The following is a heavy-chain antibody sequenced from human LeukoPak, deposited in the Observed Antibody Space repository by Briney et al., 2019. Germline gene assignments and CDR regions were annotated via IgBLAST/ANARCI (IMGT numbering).Heavy chain of an antibody. J-gene: IGHJ4*02. V-gene: IGHV3-30-3*01. CDR1: GFTFSTYA. D-gene: IGHD3-10*01. CDR2: ITYDGSDK. CDR3: ARVPYGSGTYTDY. Sequence: GGSLRLSCAASGFTFSTYAMHWVRQAPGKGLEWVAVITYDGSDKYYADSVRGRFTISRDNSKNTVYLQMNSLRAEDTAVYYCARVPYGSGTYTDYWGRGTLVTVSS.